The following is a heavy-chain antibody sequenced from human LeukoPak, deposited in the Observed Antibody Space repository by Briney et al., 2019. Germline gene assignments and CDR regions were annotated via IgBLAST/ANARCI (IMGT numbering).Heavy chain of an antibody. CDR3: ARGASGVTQAPYYFDY. V-gene: IGHV3-48*01. J-gene: IGHJ4*02. D-gene: IGHD3-16*02. CDR2: ISGSSSTI. Sequence: GGSLRLSCAASGFTFSSYSMNWVRQAPGKGLEWVSYISGSSSTIYYADSVKGRFTISRDNAKNSLYLPMNSLRAEDTAVYYCARGASGVTQAPYYFDYWGQGTLVTVSS. CDR1: GFTFSSYS.